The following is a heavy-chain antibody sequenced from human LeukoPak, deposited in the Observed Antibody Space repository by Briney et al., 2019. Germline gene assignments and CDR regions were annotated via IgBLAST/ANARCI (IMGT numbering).Heavy chain of an antibody. J-gene: IGHJ4*02. CDR3: ARGFAIGRYFDY. D-gene: IGHD3-16*01. CDR2: INHSGST. V-gene: IGHV4-34*01. CDR1: GGSFSGYY. Sequence: SETLSLTCAVYGGSFSGYYWSWIRQPPGKGLEWIGEINHSGSTNYNPSPKSRVTISVDTSKNQFSLKLSSVTAADTAVYYCARGFAIGRYFDYWGQGTLVTVSS.